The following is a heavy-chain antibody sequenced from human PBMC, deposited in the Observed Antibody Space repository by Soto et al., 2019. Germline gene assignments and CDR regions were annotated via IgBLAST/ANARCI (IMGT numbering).Heavy chain of an antibody. Sequence: EVQLVESGGGLVQPGGSLRLSCAASGFTFSSYWMSWVRQAPGKGLEWVANIKQDGSEKYYVDSVKGRFTISRDNDKNSLYLQMNSLRAEDTAVYYCARGGYYAYIWGSYRRGFDYWGQGTLVTVSS. CDR2: IKQDGSEK. CDR1: GFTFSSYW. V-gene: IGHV3-7*01. CDR3: ARGGYYAYIWGSYRRGFDY. J-gene: IGHJ4*02. D-gene: IGHD3-16*02.